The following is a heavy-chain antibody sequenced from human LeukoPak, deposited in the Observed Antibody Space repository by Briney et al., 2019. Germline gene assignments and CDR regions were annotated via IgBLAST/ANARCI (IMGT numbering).Heavy chain of an antibody. CDR1: GFTVSDHY. CDR3: TRDPAKSSKVDF. V-gene: IGHV3-11*01. Sequence: KSGGSLRLSCAASGFTVSDHYRSWIRQAPGKGLNWVSYIDRSGRALYYADSVKGRFTISRDNAKNSLFLQMNSLRAEDTAVYFCTRDPAKSSKVDFWGQGTQVTVSS. D-gene: IGHD4/OR15-4a*01. J-gene: IGHJ4*02. CDR2: IDRSGRAL.